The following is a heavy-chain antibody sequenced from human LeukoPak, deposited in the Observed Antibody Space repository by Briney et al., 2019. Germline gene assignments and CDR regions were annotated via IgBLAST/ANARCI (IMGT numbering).Heavy chain of an antibody. D-gene: IGHD3-10*01. V-gene: IGHV4-39*01. CDR2: IYYSGST. J-gene: IGHJ4*02. Sequence: SETLSLTCTVSGGSISSSSYYWGWIRQPPGKGLEWIGSIYYSGSTYYNPSLKSRVTISVDTSKNQFSLKLSSATAADTAVYYCARQDRLGGFGELPDYWGQGTLVTVSS. CDR1: GGSISSSSYY. CDR3: ARQDRLGGFGELPDY.